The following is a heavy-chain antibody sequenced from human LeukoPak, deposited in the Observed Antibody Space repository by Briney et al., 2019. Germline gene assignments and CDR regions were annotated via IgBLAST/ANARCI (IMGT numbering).Heavy chain of an antibody. D-gene: IGHD3-22*01. V-gene: IGHV1-2*02. CDR3: ARKNYYDTSGRFDC. CDR2: INPNSGAT. J-gene: IGHJ4*02. CDR1: GYTFTGYY. Sequence: ASVKVSCKASGYTFTGYYLHWVRQAPGQGLEWMGWINPNSGATKYAQKFQGRVTMTRDTSISTAYMEVRSDDTAVYYCARKNYYDTSGRFDCWGQGTLVTVSS.